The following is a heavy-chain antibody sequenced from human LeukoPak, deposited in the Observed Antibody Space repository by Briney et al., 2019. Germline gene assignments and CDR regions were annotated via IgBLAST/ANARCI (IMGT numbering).Heavy chain of an antibody. CDR3: AKGASVWLLESRFDP. Sequence: PGRSLRLSCVASGFNLDEYAMRWVRQAPGKGLEWVSGISWNGGNVGYADSVKGRVTVSRDNAKNSLYLQLSSLRPEDTALYYCAKGASVWLLESRFDPWGQGTLVTVSS. CDR1: GFNLDEYA. J-gene: IGHJ5*02. D-gene: IGHD4-23*01. CDR2: ISWNGGNV. V-gene: IGHV3-9*01.